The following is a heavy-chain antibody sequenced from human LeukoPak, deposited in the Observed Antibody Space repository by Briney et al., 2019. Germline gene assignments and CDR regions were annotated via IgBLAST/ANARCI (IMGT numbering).Heavy chain of an antibody. J-gene: IGHJ4*02. CDR1: GGSFSGYY. CDR3: ASRYDFWSGYHAD. CDR2: INHSGST. D-gene: IGHD3-3*01. Sequence: SETRSLTCAVYGGSFSGYYWSWIRQPPGKGLEWIGEINHSGSTNYNPSLKSRVTISVDTSKNQFSLKLSSVTAADTAVYYCASRYDFWSGYHADWGQGTLVTVSS. V-gene: IGHV4-34*01.